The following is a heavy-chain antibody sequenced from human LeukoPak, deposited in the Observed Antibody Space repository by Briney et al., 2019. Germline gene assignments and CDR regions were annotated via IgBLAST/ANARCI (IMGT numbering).Heavy chain of an antibody. CDR1: GFTVSSNY. J-gene: IGHJ4*02. CDR3: AKDGTGNAPFDY. CDR2: IYSGGST. V-gene: IGHV3-53*01. Sequence: GVSLRLSCAASGFTVSSNYMSWVRQAPGKGLEWVSVIYSGGSTYYADSVKGRFTISRDNSKNTLYLQMNSLRAEDTAVYYCAKDGTGNAPFDYWAQGTLVTVSS. D-gene: IGHD1-14*01.